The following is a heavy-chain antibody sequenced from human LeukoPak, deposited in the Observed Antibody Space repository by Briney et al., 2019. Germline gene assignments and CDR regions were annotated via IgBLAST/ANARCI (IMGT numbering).Heavy chain of an antibody. CDR2: ISYDGSNK. Sequence: GRSLRLSCAASGFTFSSYAMHWVRQAPGKGLEWVAVISYDGSNKYYADSVKGRFTISRDNSKNTLYLQMNSLRAEDTAVYYCARAASAYFDYWGQGTLVTVSS. CDR1: GFTFSSYA. J-gene: IGHJ4*02. CDR3: ARAASAYFDY. V-gene: IGHV3-30*04.